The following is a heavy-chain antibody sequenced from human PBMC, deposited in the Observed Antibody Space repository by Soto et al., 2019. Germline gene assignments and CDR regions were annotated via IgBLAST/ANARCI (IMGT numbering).Heavy chain of an antibody. J-gene: IGHJ3*02. Sequence: PGGSLRLSCAASGFTFSSYAMHWVRQAPGKGLEYVSAISSNGGSTYYANSVKGRFTISRDNSKNTLYLQMGSLRAEDMAVYYCASLISRGGAFDIWGQETMVTVSS. CDR1: GFTFSSYA. D-gene: IGHD3-10*01. CDR3: ASLISRGGAFDI. CDR2: ISSNGGST. V-gene: IGHV3-64*01.